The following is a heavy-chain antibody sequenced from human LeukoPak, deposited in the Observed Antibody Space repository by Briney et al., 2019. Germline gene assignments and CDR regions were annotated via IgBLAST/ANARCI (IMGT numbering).Heavy chain of an antibody. Sequence: GGSLRLSCAASGFTFSSYAMHWVRQAPGKGLEWVAVISYDGSNKYYADSVKGRFTISRDNSKNTLYLQMNSLRAEDTAVYYCARHLSGITGYTYGRGIDYWGQGTLVTVSS. D-gene: IGHD5-18*01. CDR1: GFTFSSYA. J-gene: IGHJ4*02. CDR2: ISYDGSNK. CDR3: ARHLSGITGYTYGRGIDY. V-gene: IGHV3-30*04.